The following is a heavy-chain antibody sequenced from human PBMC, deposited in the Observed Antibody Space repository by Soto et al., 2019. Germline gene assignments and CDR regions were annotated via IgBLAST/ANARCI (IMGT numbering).Heavy chain of an antibody. CDR2: INPNSGGT. J-gene: IGHJ4*02. CDR1: GYTFTGYY. CDR3: ARAEGYCSSTSCYASYYFDY. Sequence: ASVKVSCKASGYTFTGYYMHWVRQAPGQGLEWMGWINPNSGGTNYAQKFQGWVTMTRDTSISTAYMELSRLRSDDPAVYYCARAEGYCSSTSCYASYYFDYWGQGTLVTVSS. V-gene: IGHV1-2*04. D-gene: IGHD2-2*01.